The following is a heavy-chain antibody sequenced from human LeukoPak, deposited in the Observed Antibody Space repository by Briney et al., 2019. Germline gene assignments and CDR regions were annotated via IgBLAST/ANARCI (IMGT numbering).Heavy chain of an antibody. Sequence: PSETLSLTCTVSGGSISSGGYYWSWIRQPPGKGLEWIGYIHHSGSTYYNPSLKSRVTISVDRSKNQFSLKLSSVTAADTAVYYCASLTYSNYGPFDPWGQGTLVTVSS. J-gene: IGHJ5*02. CDR1: GGSISSGGYY. V-gene: IGHV4-30-2*01. D-gene: IGHD4-11*01. CDR2: IHHSGST. CDR3: ASLTYSNYGPFDP.